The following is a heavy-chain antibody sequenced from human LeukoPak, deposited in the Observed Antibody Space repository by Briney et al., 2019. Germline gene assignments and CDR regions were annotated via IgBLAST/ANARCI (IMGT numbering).Heavy chain of an antibody. CDR3: ARTDSVPAGDYHYWYMDV. CDR1: GFTLIDY. V-gene: IGHV1-2*02. Sequence: ASVTVSCKASGFTLIDYIRWVRQDPGQGLQWMGWIRPNSGDTDDAQRFQGRVTMTRDTSISTVYMELSSLRSDDTAVYYCARTDSVPAGDYHYWYMDVWGKGTTVTVSS. D-gene: IGHD2-2*01. J-gene: IGHJ6*03. CDR2: IRPNSGDT.